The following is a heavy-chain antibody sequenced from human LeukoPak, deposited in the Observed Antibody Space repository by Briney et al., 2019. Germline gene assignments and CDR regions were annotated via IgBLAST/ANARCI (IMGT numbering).Heavy chain of an antibody. V-gene: IGHV3-74*01. CDR1: GFTFSNYW. CDR3: ARGGSPPEALGDALDI. D-gene: IGHD1-26*01. Sequence: HSGGVLRLSCAASGFTFSNYWMHWVRQAPGKGLVRVSRINSDGRSIIYADSVKGRFTISRDNAKNTLYLQTNSLRVEDTAVYYCARGGSPPEALGDALDIWGQWTLVTVSS. CDR2: INSDGRSI. J-gene: IGHJ3*02.